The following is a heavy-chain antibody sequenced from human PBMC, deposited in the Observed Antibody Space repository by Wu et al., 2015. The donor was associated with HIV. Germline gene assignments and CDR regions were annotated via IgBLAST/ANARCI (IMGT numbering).Heavy chain of an antibody. J-gene: IGHJ4*02. D-gene: IGHD3-16*01. CDR3: ARDQGPGRGKGLDY. CDR1: GYTFTDYY. CDR2: INPNNGGT. V-gene: IGHV1-2*02. Sequence: QVQLVQSGAEVRKPGASVRVSCKTSGYTFTDYYINWVRQAPGQGLEWMGWINPNNGGTSYAQKFQDRATITRDTSTGVVYLGLIGPRSADTAVYFCARDQGPGRGKGLDYWGRGSLVTVSS.